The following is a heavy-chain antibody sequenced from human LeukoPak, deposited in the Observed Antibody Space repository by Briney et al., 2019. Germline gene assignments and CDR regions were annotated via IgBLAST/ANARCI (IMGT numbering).Heavy chain of an antibody. CDR1: GFTFGSYG. CDR2: IWYDGSNT. D-gene: IGHD5-24*01. Sequence: PGGSLRLSCAATGFTFGSYGMHWVRQAPGKGLEWVAVIWYDGSNTYYADSVKGRFNISRDNSKNTLSLQMNSLRAEDTAVYYCAREGLATIDYFDCWGQGTLVSVSS. V-gene: IGHV3-33*01. CDR3: AREGLATIDYFDC. J-gene: IGHJ4*02.